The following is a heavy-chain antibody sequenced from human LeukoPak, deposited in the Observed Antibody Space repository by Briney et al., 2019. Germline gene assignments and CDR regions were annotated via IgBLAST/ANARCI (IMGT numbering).Heavy chain of an antibody. CDR2: ISTYNGNT. V-gene: IGHV1-18*01. CDR3: ARGSPYRAEDEAFDY. Sequence: VASVKVSCKASGYTFTNYHISWVRQAPGQGLEWMGWISTYNGNTNYAQKLQGRVTMTTDTSTSTAYMELRSLRSDDTAVYYCARGSPYRAEDEAFDYWGQGTLVTVSS. CDR1: GYTFTNYH. J-gene: IGHJ4*02. D-gene: IGHD5-12*01.